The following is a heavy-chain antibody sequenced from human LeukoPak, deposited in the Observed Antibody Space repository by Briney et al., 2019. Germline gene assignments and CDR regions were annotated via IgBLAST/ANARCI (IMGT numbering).Heavy chain of an antibody. D-gene: IGHD6-19*01. CDR2: IIPIFGTA. V-gene: IGHV1-69*13. Sequence: ASVKVSCKVSGYTLTELSMHWVRQAPGQGLEWMGGIIPIFGTANYAQKFQGRVTVTADESTSTAYMELSSLRSEDTAVYYCARRLASQSEGAFDIWGQGTMVTVSS. CDR1: GYTLTELS. CDR3: ARRLASQSEGAFDI. J-gene: IGHJ3*02.